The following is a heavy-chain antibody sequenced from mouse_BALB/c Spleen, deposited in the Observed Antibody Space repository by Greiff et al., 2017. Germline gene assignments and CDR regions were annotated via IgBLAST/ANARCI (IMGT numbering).Heavy chain of an antibody. CDR2: INPSNGCT. CDR1: GYTFTSYY. CDR3: TRLYYGNNVSWFAY. V-gene: IGHV1S81*02. Sequence: QVQLQQSGAELVKPGASVKLSCKASGYTFTSYYMYWVKQRPGQGLEWIGEINPSNGCTNFNEKFKSKATLTVDKSSSTAYMQLSSRTSEDSAVYYCTRLYYGNNVSWFAYWGQGTLVTVSA. D-gene: IGHD2-1*01. J-gene: IGHJ3*01.